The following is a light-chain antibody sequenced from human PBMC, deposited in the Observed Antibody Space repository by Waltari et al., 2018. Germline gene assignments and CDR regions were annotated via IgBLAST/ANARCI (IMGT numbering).Light chain of an antibody. CDR1: QGISIN. V-gene: IGKV1-9*01. Sequence: TPLTQSPYSLSVSVGDIITITCRASQGISINLAWYQQKPGKAPKLLISAASTLQSGVPLRFSGSGSGTDFTLTISSLQPEDFATYYCQQLNSYPITFGQGTRLEIK. CDR2: AAS. J-gene: IGKJ5*01. CDR3: QQLNSYPIT.